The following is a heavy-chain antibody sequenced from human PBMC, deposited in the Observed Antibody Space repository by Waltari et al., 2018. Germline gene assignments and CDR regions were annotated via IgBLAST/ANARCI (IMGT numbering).Heavy chain of an antibody. CDR3: AREGQWPT. CDR2: INAGHGNT. V-gene: IGHV1-3*01. D-gene: IGHD6-19*01. J-gene: IGHJ3*01. CDR1: GYSFTGYA. Sequence: QVQLVQSGAEVKKSGASVKVSCKASGYSFTGYAMHWVRQAPGKGLEWMGWINAGHGNTKDSQNLQGRVTLNRDTSATTADMELTGLRSEDTAVYYCAREGQWPTWGQGTMVTVSS.